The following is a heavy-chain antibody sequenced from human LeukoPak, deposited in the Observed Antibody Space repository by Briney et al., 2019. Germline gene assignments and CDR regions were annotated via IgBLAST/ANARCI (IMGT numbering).Heavy chain of an antibody. D-gene: IGHD6-13*01. CDR3: AKALAAAVDY. V-gene: IGHV3-30*18. Sequence: GGSLRLSCAASGITFSSYGMHWVRQAPGKGLEWVAVISYDGSNKYYADSVKGRFTISRDNSKNTLYLQMNSLRAEDTAVYYCAKALAAAVDYWGQGTLVTVSS. J-gene: IGHJ4*02. CDR1: GITFSSYG. CDR2: ISYDGSNK.